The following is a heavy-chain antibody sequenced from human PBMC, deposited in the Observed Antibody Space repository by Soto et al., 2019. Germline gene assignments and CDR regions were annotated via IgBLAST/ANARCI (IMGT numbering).Heavy chain of an antibody. CDR3: ARVKVTMVRAQRAFDI. D-gene: IGHD3-10*01. V-gene: IGHV1-8*01. CDR1: GYTFTSYD. CDR2: MNPNSGNT. Sequence: SVKVSCKASGYTFTSYDINWVRQATVQGLEWMGWMNPNSGNTGYAQKFQGRVTMTRNTSISTAYMELRSLRSEDTAVYYCARVKVTMVRAQRAFDIWGQGTMVTVSS. J-gene: IGHJ3*02.